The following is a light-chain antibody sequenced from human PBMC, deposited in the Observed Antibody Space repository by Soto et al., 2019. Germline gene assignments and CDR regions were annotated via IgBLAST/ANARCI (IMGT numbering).Light chain of an antibody. CDR3: SSYTSSSTLRV. Sequence: QSALTQPASVSGSPGQSITISCTGTNSDVGGYNFVSWYQQHPGKAPKLMIYDVSNRPSGVSNRFSGSKSGNTASLTISGPQAEDEADYYCSSYTSSSTLRVFGTGTKVTVL. CDR2: DVS. V-gene: IGLV2-14*01. CDR1: NSDVGGYNF. J-gene: IGLJ1*01.